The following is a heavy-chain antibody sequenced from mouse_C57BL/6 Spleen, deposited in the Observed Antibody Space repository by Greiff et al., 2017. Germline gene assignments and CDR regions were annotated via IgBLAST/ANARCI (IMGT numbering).Heavy chain of an antibody. V-gene: IGHV1-81*01. CDR3: ARLTTVVGGDYFDY. Sequence: VKLMESGAELARPGASVKLSCKASGYTFTSYGISWVKQRTGQGLEWIGEIYPRSGNTYYNEKFKGKATLTADKSSSTAYMELRSLTSEDSAVYFCARLTTVVGGDYFDYWGQGTTLTVSS. J-gene: IGHJ2*01. CDR1: GYTFTSYG. D-gene: IGHD1-1*01. CDR2: IYPRSGNT.